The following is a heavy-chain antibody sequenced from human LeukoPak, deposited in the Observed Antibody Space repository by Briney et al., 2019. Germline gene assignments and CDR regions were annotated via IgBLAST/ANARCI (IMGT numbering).Heavy chain of an antibody. J-gene: IGHJ5*02. CDR2: INHSGST. D-gene: IGHD3-10*01. CDR1: GGSFSGYY. V-gene: IGHV4-34*01. Sequence: SETLSLTCAVYGGSFSGYYWSWIRQPPGKGLEWIGEINHSGSTNYNPSLKSRVTISVDTSKNQFSLKLSSVTAADTAVYYCARVALSQGLDAWGQGTLVTVSS. CDR3: ARVALSQGLDA.